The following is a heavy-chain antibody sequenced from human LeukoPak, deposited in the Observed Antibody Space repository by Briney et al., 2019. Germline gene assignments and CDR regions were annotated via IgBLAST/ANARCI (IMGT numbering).Heavy chain of an antibody. CDR2: ISNSGTYT. D-gene: IGHD6-19*01. Sequence: PGGSLRLSCAASGFTFSDEYMSWIRQAPGKGLERVSYISNSGTYTNYADSVRGRFTISRDNAKHSLYLQMNSLRAEDTAVYDCARSRGAGPGAYFDYWGQGTLVTVSS. CDR3: ARSRGAGPGAYFDY. CDR1: GFTFSDEY. V-gene: IGHV3-11*03. J-gene: IGHJ4*02.